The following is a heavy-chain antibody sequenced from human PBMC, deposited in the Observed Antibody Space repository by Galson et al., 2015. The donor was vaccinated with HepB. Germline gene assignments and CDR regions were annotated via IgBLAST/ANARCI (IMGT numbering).Heavy chain of an antibody. Sequence: SLRLSCAASGFTFDDYGMSWVRQAPGKGLEWVSGINWNGGSTGYADSVKGRFTISRDNAKNSLYLQMNSLRAEDTALYYCATNVDTAMVDDYYFDYWGQGTLVTVSS. CDR1: GFTFDDYG. D-gene: IGHD5-18*01. CDR2: INWNGGST. CDR3: ATNVDTAMVDDYYFDY. V-gene: IGHV3-20*04. J-gene: IGHJ4*02.